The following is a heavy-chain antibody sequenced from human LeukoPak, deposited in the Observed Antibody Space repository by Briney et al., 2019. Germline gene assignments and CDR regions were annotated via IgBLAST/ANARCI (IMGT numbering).Heavy chain of an antibody. CDR1: GFAFTDYA. D-gene: IGHD3-16*01. J-gene: IGHJ4*02. Sequence: GGSLRLSCAASGFAFTDYAMHWVRQAPGKGLQWVSIIYYDGDTSYADSVKGRFSISRDISKNTLYLQMSSPRADDTAVYYCAKGGEMRTFFFDSWGQGSLVTVSS. CDR2: IYYDGDT. CDR3: AKGGEMRTFFFDS. V-gene: IGHV3-NL1*01.